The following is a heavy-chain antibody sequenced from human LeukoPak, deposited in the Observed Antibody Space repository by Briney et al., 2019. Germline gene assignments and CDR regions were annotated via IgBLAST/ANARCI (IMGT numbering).Heavy chain of an antibody. Sequence: PGGSLRLSCAASGFTFSSYAMSWVRQAPGKGLEWVSAISGSGGSTYYADSVKGRFIISRDNSKNTLYLQMNSLRAEDAAVYYCAKDLYSIAAAGFDAFDIWGQGTMVTVSS. D-gene: IGHD6-13*01. CDR3: AKDLYSIAAAGFDAFDI. CDR2: ISGSGGST. V-gene: IGHV3-23*01. J-gene: IGHJ3*02. CDR1: GFTFSSYA.